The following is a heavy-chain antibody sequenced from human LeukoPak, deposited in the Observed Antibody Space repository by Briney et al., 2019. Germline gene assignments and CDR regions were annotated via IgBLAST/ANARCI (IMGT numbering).Heavy chain of an antibody. D-gene: IGHD3-22*01. Sequence: SETLSLTCTVSGGSISSGSYYWSWIRQPAGKGLEWIGRIYSSGSTNYNPSLKSRVTISVDTSKNQFSLKLSSVTAADTAVYYCARADGGYYCPYRYFDLWGRGTLVTVSS. CDR1: GGSISSGSYY. J-gene: IGHJ2*01. CDR3: ARADGGYYCPYRYFDL. CDR2: IYSSGST. V-gene: IGHV4-61*02.